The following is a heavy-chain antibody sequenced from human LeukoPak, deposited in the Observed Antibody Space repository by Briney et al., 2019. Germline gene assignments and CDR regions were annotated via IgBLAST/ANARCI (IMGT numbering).Heavy chain of an antibody. D-gene: IGHD3-22*01. Sequence: SQTLSLTCTVSGGSISSGSYYWSWIRQPPGKGLEWIGYIYYSGSTNYNPSLKSRVTISVDTSKNQFSLKLSSVTAADTAVYYCARSFVDSSGYYDDYWGQGTLVTVSS. CDR2: IYYSGST. CDR3: ARSFVDSSGYYDDY. J-gene: IGHJ4*02. V-gene: IGHV4-61*01. CDR1: GGSISSGSYY.